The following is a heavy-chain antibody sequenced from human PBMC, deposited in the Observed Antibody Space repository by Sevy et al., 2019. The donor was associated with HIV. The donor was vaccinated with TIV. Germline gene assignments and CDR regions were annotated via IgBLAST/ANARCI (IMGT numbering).Heavy chain of an antibody. J-gene: IGHJ4*02. CDR2: FDPEDGTT. CDR3: ATTREYYSDNSGYLDY. CDR1: GYTLTQLS. D-gene: IGHD3-22*01. Sequence: ASVNVSCKVSGYTLTQLSMHWVRQTPGKGLEWMGRFDPEDGTTIYAQKFQGIVTMTEDTSTDTAYLELSSLRSEDTAVYYCATTREYYSDNSGYLDYWGRGTLVTVSS. V-gene: IGHV1-24*01.